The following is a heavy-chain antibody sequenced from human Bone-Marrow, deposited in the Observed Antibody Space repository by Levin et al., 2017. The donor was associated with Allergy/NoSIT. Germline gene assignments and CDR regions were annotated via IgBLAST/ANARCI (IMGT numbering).Heavy chain of an antibody. V-gene: IGHV3-30*18. CDR2: ISYDGSNK. D-gene: IGHD4-23*01. J-gene: IGHJ4*02. CDR3: AKQVLGRWDYFDY. Sequence: GGSLRLSCAASGFTFSSYGMHWVRQAPGKGLEWVAVISYDGSNKYYADSVKGRFTISRDNSKNTLYLQMNSLRAEDTAVYYCAKQVLGRWDYFDYWGQGTLVTVSS. CDR1: GFTFSSYG.